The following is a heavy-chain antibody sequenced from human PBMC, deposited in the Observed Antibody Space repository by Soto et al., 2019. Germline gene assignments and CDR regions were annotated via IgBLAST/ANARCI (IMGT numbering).Heavy chain of an antibody. CDR1: GFTFSRYG. D-gene: IGHD6-19*01. V-gene: IGHV3-30*18. CDR3: AKDRGWLAERYYYGMAV. J-gene: IGHJ6*02. CDR2: ISHDGSNK. Sequence: QVQLLESGGGVVQPGRSLRLSCAASGFTFSRYGMHWVRQAPGKGLEWVAVISHDGSNKYYADSVKGRFTISRDKYKNTLYLQMNSLGAEDTAVYCCAKDRGWLAERYYYGMAVWGQGTTVTVSS.